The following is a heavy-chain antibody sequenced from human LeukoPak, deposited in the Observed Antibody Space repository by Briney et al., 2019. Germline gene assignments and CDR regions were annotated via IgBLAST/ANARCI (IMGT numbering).Heavy chain of an antibody. CDR2: IYPDDSET. V-gene: IGHV5-51*01. Sequence: GESLKISCKASGYRFTTDYIGWVRQMPGKGLEWMGIIYPDDSETNYSPSFQGQVSMSADKSISTAYLQWSSLKASDTAMYYCARQGGSSWYGGYWGQGTLVTVSS. J-gene: IGHJ4*02. CDR3: ARQGGSSWYGGY. D-gene: IGHD6-13*01. CDR1: GYRFTTDY.